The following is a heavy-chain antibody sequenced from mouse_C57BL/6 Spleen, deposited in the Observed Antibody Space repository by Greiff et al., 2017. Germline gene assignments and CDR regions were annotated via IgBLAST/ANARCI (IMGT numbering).Heavy chain of an antibody. CDR3: GRGDNSFDY. Sequence: VQLKESGGDLVKPGGSLKLSCAASGFTFSSYGMSWVRQTPDKRLEWVATISSGGSYTYYPDSVKGRFTISRDNAKNTLYLHMRSLKSEDTAMYYYGRGDNSFDYWGQGTTLTVSS. D-gene: IGHD3-3*01. J-gene: IGHJ2*01. CDR2: ISSGGSYT. V-gene: IGHV5-6*01. CDR1: GFTFSSYG.